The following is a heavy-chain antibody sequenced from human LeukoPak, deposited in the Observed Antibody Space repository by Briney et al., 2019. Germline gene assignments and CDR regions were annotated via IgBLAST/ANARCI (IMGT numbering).Heavy chain of an antibody. CDR3: TTAVGATEDFDY. D-gene: IGHD1-26*01. CDR2: IKSTPEGGTT. Sequence: PGGSLRLSCAASGFTFSEAWMSWVRQAPGKGLEWVGRIKSTPEGGTTDYAAPVKGRFTISRDDSKTTLYLQVNTLKTEDTAVYYCTTAVGATEDFDYWGQGTLVTVSS. J-gene: IGHJ4*02. CDR1: GFTFSEAW. V-gene: IGHV3-15*01.